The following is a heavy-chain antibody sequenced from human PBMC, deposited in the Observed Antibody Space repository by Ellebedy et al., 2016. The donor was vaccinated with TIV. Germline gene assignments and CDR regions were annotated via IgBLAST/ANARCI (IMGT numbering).Heavy chain of an antibody. CDR2: ISSSSYI. CDR1: GFTFSSYS. Sequence: GGSLRLXXAASGFTFSSYSMNWVRQAPGKGLEWVSSISSSSYIYYADSVKGRFTISRDNAKNSLYLQMNSLRAEDTAVYYCARTPHGCSSTSCYIGELDYWGQGTLVTVSS. CDR3: ARTPHGCSSTSCYIGELDY. V-gene: IGHV3-21*01. J-gene: IGHJ4*02. D-gene: IGHD2-2*02.